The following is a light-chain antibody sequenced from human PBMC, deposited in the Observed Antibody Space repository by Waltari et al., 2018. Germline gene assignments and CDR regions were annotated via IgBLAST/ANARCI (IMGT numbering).Light chain of an antibody. CDR3: MQGIQLPPT. CDR2: EVS. J-gene: IGKJ1*01. CDR1: QSLLHSGGQTY. Sequence: DIVLTQTPLSLPVIPGEPASISCRSSQSLLHSGGQTYLYWYLQKPGQSPQLLLHEVSNRASGVPDRFSGRGSGTDVTLKISRVEAEDVGVYYCMQGIQLPPTFGQGTKVEIK. V-gene: IGKV2D-29*02.